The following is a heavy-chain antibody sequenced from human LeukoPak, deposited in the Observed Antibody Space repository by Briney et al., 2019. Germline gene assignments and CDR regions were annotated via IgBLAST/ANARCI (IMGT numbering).Heavy chain of an antibody. J-gene: IGHJ4*02. CDR2: IYYSGNT. CDR3: ATRPMVRGVMYYFDY. D-gene: IGHD3-10*01. Sequence: SETLSLTCTVSDDSISDYYWGWIRQPPGKGPEWIATIYYSGNTFYNPSLKSRVTISVDTSKNQFSLKLSSVTAADTAVYYCATRPMVRGVMYYFDYWGQGTLVTVSS. V-gene: IGHV4-38-2*02. CDR1: DDSISDYY.